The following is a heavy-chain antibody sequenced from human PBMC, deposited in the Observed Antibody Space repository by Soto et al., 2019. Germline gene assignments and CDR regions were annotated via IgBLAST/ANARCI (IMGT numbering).Heavy chain of an antibody. V-gene: IGHV3-23*01. J-gene: IGHJ5*01. CDR2: TSGGGGST. CDR3: AKGGDWYNWSWFDL. CDR1: GLSFRAHG. D-gene: IGHD1-1*01. Sequence: GPLRLPWVAFGLSFRAHGTTWVGQAPGKGLELVSATSGGGGSTYDADSVKGRFTISRDNSKNTRYLQMTSLRAEDTAVYYYAKGGDWYNWSWFDLWGQGTLVTVSS.